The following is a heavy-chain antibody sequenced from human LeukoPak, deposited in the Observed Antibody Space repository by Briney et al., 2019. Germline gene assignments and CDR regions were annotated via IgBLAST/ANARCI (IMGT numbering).Heavy chain of an antibody. D-gene: IGHD3-3*01. CDR3: ARGLGDYDFWSGYYTGAGVWFDP. Sequence: PSETLSLTCTVSGGSISSYYWSWIRQPPGKGLEWIGYIYYSGSTNYNPSLKSRVTISVDTSKNQFSLKLCSVTAADTAVYYCARGLGDYDFWSGYYTGAGVWFDPWGQGTLVTVSS. V-gene: IGHV4-59*01. CDR1: GGSISSYY. CDR2: IYYSGST. J-gene: IGHJ5*02.